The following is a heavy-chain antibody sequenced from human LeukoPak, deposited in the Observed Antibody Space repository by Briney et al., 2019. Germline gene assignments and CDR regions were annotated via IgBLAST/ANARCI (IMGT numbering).Heavy chain of an antibody. CDR1: GDSISNYH. CDR3: AGGNTGWNPNYYFALDV. V-gene: IGHV4-59*08. CDR2: IYNGGST. D-gene: IGHD1-1*01. Sequence: PSETLSLTCTVSGDSISNYHCIWPRPTPNKALEWLGYIYNGGSTTYTHSLNSRVTILVDTSKTQFSLKLTSVTATDTAAYYCAGGNTGWNPNYYFALDVWGQGTTVIVSS. J-gene: IGHJ6*02.